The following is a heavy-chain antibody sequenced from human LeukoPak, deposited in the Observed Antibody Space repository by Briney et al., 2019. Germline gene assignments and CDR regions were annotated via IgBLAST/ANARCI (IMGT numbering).Heavy chain of an antibody. J-gene: IGHJ4*02. CDR1: GFTFSSSA. Sequence: GGSLRLSCAASGFTFSSSAMSWVRQAPGKGLEWVSAISNNGGYTYYADSVQGRFTISRDNAKNSLYLQMNSLRAEDTALYYCAKDRDSSGYYAIFDYWGQGTLVTVSS. CDR2: ISNNGGYT. D-gene: IGHD3-22*01. V-gene: IGHV3-23*01. CDR3: AKDRDSSGYYAIFDY.